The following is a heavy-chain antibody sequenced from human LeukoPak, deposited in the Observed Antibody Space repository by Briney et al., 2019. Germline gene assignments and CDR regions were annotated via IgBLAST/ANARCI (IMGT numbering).Heavy chain of an antibody. V-gene: IGHV1-18*01. D-gene: IGHD2-2*01. CDR3: ARDGSSTDDY. CDR1: VYTFSNFG. Sequence: SVKVSCKTSVYTFSNFGINWVRQAPGQGLEWMGWISGNNDNPNYGQKFQGRFTVTTDSSTSTAYMELRNLTFDDTAVYYCARDGSSTDDYWGQGTLVTVSS. J-gene: IGHJ4*02. CDR2: ISGNNDNP.